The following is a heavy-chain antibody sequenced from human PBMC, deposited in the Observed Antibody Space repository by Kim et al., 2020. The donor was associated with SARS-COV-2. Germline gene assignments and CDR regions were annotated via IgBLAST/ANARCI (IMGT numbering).Heavy chain of an antibody. V-gene: IGHV4-30-4*01. D-gene: IGHD3-9*01. J-gene: IGHJ4*02. CDR1: GGSIISDDYY. CDR3: ARENPGYARVDS. CDR2: IHHSGST. Sequence: SETLSLTCTVSGGSIISDDYYWSWIRQPPGKGLEWIAYIHHSGSTYYNPSLRSRLSITADKSNNQFSLYLTSVTAADTAVYYLARENPGYARVDSWGQGTLVTVSA.